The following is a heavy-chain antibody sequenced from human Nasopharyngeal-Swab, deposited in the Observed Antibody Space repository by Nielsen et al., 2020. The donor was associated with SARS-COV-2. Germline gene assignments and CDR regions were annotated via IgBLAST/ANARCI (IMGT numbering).Heavy chain of an antibody. D-gene: IGHD3-10*01. V-gene: IGHV2-26*01. CDR3: CRVSQRSSFGESNYYGMDV. CDR2: IFSNDEK. Sequence: WIRQPPVKALEWLAHIFSNDEKSYSTSLKSRLTISKDTSKSQVVLIMTNIDPVDTATYYCCRVSQRSSFGESNYYGMDVWGQGTTVTVSS. J-gene: IGHJ6*02.